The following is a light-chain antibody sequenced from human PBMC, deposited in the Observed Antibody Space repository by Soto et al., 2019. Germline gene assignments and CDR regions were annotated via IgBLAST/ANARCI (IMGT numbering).Light chain of an antibody. CDR1: QGISSY. CDR3: QQLNSYPRT. Sequence: DIQMTQSPSSLSASVGYRVTITCRPSQGISSYLAWYQQKPGXAPKLLIYPASTLQTGVPSRISGSGSGTNFTLTISSLQPEDFATYYCQQLNSYPRTFGGGTKVDIK. V-gene: IGKV1-9*01. CDR2: PAS. J-gene: IGKJ4*01.